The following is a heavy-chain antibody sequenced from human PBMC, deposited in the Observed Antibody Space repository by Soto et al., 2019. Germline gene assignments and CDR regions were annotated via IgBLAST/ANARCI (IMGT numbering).Heavy chain of an antibody. CDR1: GFTFSSYS. CDR3: ARVPLGTRVPDFDY. Sequence: PGGSLRLSCAASGFTFSSYSMNWVRQAPGKGLEWVSSISSSSSYIYYADSVKGRFTISRDNAKNSLYLQMNSLRAEDTAVYYCARVPLGTRVPDFDYWGQGTLVTVSS. CDR2: ISSSSSYI. J-gene: IGHJ4*02. V-gene: IGHV3-21*01.